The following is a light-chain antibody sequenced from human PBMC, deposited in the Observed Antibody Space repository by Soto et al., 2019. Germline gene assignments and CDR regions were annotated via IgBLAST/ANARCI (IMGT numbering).Light chain of an antibody. CDR1: QNINNY. CDR3: QHYDSLRLT. Sequence: DIQMTQTPSTLSASVGDRFSSTFQASQNINNYLNWYQQKPGKAPKVLIYDASNLKTGVPSRFSGSGSGTHYTFTISSLQPADIATYYCQHYDSLRLTFGGGTKVDIK. CDR2: DAS. J-gene: IGKJ4*01. V-gene: IGKV1-33*01.